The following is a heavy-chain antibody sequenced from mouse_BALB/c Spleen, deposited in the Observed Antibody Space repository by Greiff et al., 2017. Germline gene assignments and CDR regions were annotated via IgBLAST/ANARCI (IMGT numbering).Heavy chain of an antibody. V-gene: IGHV1-15*01. CDR1: GYTFTDYE. Sequence: QVQLQQPGAELVRPGASVTLSCKASGYTFTDYEMHWVKQTPVHGLEWIGAIDPETGGTAYNQKFKGKATLTADKSSSTAYMELRSLTSEDSAVYYCAEAYYFDYWGQGTTLTVSS. J-gene: IGHJ2*01. CDR2: IDPETGGT. CDR3: AEAYYFDY.